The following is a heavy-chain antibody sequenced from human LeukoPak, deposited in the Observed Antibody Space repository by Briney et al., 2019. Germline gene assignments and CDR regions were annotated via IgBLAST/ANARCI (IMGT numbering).Heavy chain of an antibody. V-gene: IGHV4-4*07. CDR2: IYTSGST. J-gene: IGHJ3*02. CDR1: GGSISSYY. CDR3: ARDGYYYDSSGYLDAFDI. D-gene: IGHD3-22*01. Sequence: SETLSLTXTVSGGSISSYYWSWIRQPAGKGLEWIGRIYTSGSTNYNPSLKSRVTMSVDTSKNQFSLKLSSVTAADTAVYYCARDGYYYDSSGYLDAFDIWGQGTMVTVSS.